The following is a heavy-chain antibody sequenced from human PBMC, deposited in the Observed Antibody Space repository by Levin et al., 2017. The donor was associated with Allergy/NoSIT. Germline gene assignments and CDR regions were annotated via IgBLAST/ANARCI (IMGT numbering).Heavy chain of an antibody. D-gene: IGHD6-19*01. J-gene: IGHJ5*01. V-gene: IGHV4-61*01. CDR3: TRDRGSSGWFES. Sequence: TSQTLSLTCTVSGGPVNSGSYYWSWIRQPPGKGLEWIGSVYYSGTTNYNPSLKRRASITVDTSKNQFSLTLSSLTAADTAVYYCTRDRGSSGWFESWGQGTLVTVSS. CDR1: GGPVNSGSYY. CDR2: VYYSGTT.